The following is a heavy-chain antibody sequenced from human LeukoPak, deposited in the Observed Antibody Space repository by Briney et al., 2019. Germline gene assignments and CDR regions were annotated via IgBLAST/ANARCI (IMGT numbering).Heavy chain of an antibody. CDR1: GFTFSSHE. CDR3: ARSTITFGRD. Sequence: PGGSLRLSCAASGFTFSSHEMNWVRQAPGKGLEWVSYISSSGSTIYYADSVKGRFTIPRDNAKNSLFLQMSSLRAEDTATYYCARSTITFGRDWGQGTMVTVSS. J-gene: IGHJ3*01. D-gene: IGHD3-16*01. V-gene: IGHV3-48*03. CDR2: ISSSGSTI.